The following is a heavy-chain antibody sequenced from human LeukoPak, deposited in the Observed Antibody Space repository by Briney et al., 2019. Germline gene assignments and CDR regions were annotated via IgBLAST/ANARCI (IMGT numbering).Heavy chain of an antibody. Sequence: GGSLRLSCAASGFTFSSYAMSWVRQAPGKGLEWVSAISGSGDSTYYADSVKGRFTISRDNSKNTLYLQMNSLRAEDTAVYYCAKDSGYYDFWSGYPWGQGSLVTVYS. CDR3: AKDSGYYDFWSGYP. V-gene: IGHV3-23*01. CDR2: ISGSGDST. CDR1: GFTFSSYA. D-gene: IGHD3-3*01. J-gene: IGHJ5*02.